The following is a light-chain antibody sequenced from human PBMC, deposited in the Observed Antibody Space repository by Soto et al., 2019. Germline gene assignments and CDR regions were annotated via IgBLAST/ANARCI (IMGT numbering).Light chain of an antibody. CDR3: ATWDDTLDGPV. CDR1: SSKTGRNT. V-gene: IGLV1-44*01. Sequence: QSVLTQPPSVSGTPGQRVTISFSGSSSKTGRNTVSWYQQFPGTAPRLLMYSDNQGPSGVPDRFSGSKSGTSASLAISGLQSEDEADYYCATWDDTLDGPVFGGGTKLTVL. J-gene: IGLJ2*01. CDR2: SDN.